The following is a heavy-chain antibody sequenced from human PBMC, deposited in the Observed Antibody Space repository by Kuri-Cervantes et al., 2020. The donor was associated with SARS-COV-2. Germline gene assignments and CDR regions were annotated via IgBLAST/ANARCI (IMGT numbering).Heavy chain of an antibody. Sequence: GESLKISCAASGFTFSDYYMSWIRQAPGRGLEWVSYISSSSSYTNYADSVKGRFTISRDNAKNSLYLQMNSLRAEDTAVYYCARSRITIFGVVIGPFDYWGQGTRVTGYS. D-gene: IGHD3-3*01. CDR1: GFTFSDYY. V-gene: IGHV3-11*03. CDR2: ISSSSSYT. CDR3: ARSRITIFGVVIGPFDY. J-gene: IGHJ4*02.